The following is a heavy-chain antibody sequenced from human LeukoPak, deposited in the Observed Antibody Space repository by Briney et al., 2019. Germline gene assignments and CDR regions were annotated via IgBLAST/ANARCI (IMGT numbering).Heavy chain of an antibody. D-gene: IGHD3-10*01. Sequence: PGGSLRLSCAASGFTFSSYEMNWVRQAPGKGLEWVSYISNSGSTIYYADSVKGRFTISRDNAKNSLYLQMNSLRAEDTAVYYCARGLVSYYYGSVDYWGQGTLVTVSS. J-gene: IGHJ4*02. CDR2: ISNSGSTI. CDR1: GFTFSSYE. V-gene: IGHV3-48*03. CDR3: ARGLVSYYYGSVDY.